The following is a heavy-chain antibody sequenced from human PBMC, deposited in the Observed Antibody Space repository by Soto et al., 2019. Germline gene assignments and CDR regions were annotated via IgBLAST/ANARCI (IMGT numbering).Heavy chain of an antibody. D-gene: IGHD2-21*01. Sequence: GSLRLSCADSGFILRNYWMSWVRQAPGMGLQWVASIKEDGSEKYYVDPVKGRFTISRENAKNSLYLQMNSLRAEDSALYHCTRGRSMIANDDFEYWGQGTQVTVSS. V-gene: IGHV3-7*01. J-gene: IGHJ4*02. CDR1: GFILRNYW. CDR3: TRGRSMIANDDFEY. CDR2: IKEDGSEK.